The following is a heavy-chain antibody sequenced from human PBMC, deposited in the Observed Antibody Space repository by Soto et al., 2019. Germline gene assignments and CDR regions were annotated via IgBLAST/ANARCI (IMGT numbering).Heavy chain of an antibody. V-gene: IGHV4-31*03. J-gene: IGHJ6*02. Sequence: QVQLQESGPGLVKPSQTLSLTCTVSGDSISVGYYWSWIRQHPGKGLEWIGYVSPSGTTYYNPSPNSRVPLSTNPSKNQFSLEVSSVTAADTAVYYCARDRGSYGMDVWGQGTTVTASS. CDR2: VSPSGTT. CDR1: GDSISVGYY. CDR3: ARDRGSYGMDV.